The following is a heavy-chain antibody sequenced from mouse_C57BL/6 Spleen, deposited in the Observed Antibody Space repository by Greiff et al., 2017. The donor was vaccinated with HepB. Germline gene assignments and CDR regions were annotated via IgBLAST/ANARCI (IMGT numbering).Heavy chain of an antibody. D-gene: IGHD2-3*01. CDR1: GFTFSSYA. CDR2: ISDGGSYT. CDR3: AIVRDGAMDY. J-gene: IGHJ4*01. Sequence: EVQRVESGGGLVKPGGSLKLSCAASGFTFSSYAMSWVRQTPEKRLEWVAIISDGGSYTYYPDNVKGRFTISRDNAKNNLYLQMSLLKSEATTMYCCAIVRDGAMDYWGQGTSVTVSS. V-gene: IGHV5-4*01.